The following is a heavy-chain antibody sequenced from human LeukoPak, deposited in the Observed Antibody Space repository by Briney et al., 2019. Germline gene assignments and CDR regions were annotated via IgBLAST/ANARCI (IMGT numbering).Heavy chain of an antibody. J-gene: IGHJ4*02. CDR2: YIPIFTRT. CDR3: ARHMYYYENTGYYSNAFDY. D-gene: IGHD3-22*01. Sequence: SVKLSCKAYGDTFSFYALSWVRQAPGQRLEWMGGYIPIFTRTDYAERFQGRLTITTDDSTNTAYMELRSLRSDDTAVYYCARHMYYYENTGYYSNAFDYWGQGTLVTVSS. CDR1: GDTFSFYA. V-gene: IGHV1-69*05.